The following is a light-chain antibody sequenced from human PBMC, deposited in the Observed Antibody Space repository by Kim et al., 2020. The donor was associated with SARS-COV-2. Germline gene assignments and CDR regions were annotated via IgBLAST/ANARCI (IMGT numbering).Light chain of an antibody. CDR3: QQYGDSAPNT. Sequence: EIVLTQSPGTLSLSPGERATLSCRASHSVVSNYLAWYQHKPGQAPRLLIFGASTRATGVPDRFSGSESATDFTVSISSLEPEDFATYYCQQYGDSAPNTVGGGTKVDIK. V-gene: IGKV3-20*01. CDR2: GAS. J-gene: IGKJ4*01. CDR1: HSVVSNY.